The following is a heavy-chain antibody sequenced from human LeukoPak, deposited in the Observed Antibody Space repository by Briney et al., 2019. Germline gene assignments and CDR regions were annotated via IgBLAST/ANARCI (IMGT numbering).Heavy chain of an antibody. CDR1: GDSVSSNSVA. CDR3: AREGLTTMSRSYYGLDV. D-gene: IGHD1-1*01. Sequence: SQTLSLTCAISGDSVSSNSVAWNWIRQSPSRGLEWLGRTYYKSKWFNDYAVSVKGRITINPDTSKNQFSLQLNSVTPEDTAVYYCAREGLTTMSRSYYGLDVWGQGTTVTVSS. J-gene: IGHJ6*02. V-gene: IGHV6-1*01. CDR2: TYYKSKWFN.